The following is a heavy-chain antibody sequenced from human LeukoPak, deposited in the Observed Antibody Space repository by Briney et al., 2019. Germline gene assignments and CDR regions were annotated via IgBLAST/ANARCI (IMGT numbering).Heavy chain of an antibody. Sequence: SETLSLTCTVSGGSISSSSYYWGWIRQPPGKGRDWIGIINYRGNTYYNPSLKSRVTISVDTSKNQFSLKLSSVTAADTAVYYCARRDSYSSGYYYFDYWGQGTLVTVSS. D-gene: IGHD3-22*01. CDR2: INYRGNT. V-gene: IGHV4-39*01. J-gene: IGHJ4*02. CDR3: ARRDSYSSGYYYFDY. CDR1: GGSISSSSYY.